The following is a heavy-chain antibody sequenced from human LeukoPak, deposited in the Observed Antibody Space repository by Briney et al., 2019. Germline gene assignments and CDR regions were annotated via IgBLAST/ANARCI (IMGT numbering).Heavy chain of an antibody. J-gene: IGHJ4*02. CDR3: ARDGSGTYSFDY. CDR2: ISAYSGDT. D-gene: IGHD1-26*01. CDR1: GYTFTSYG. Sequence: ASVKVSCKASGYTFTSYGISWVRQAPGQGLEWMGWISAYSGDTNSAQNLQGGVTMTTDTSTSTAYMELRSLRSDDTAVYYCARDGSGTYSFDYWGKGTLVTVSS. V-gene: IGHV1-18*01.